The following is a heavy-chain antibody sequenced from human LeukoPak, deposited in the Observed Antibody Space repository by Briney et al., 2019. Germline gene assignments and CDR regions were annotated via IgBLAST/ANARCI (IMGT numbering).Heavy chain of an antibody. CDR1: EYTFTGYY. D-gene: IGHD7-27*01. J-gene: IGHJ2*01. Sequence: ASVKVSCKASEYTFTGYYMHWVRQAPGQGLEWIGWINPNSGGTNYAQKFQGRVTMTRDTSISTAYMELSRLRSDDTAVYYCGRSWGSEWYFDLWGRGTLVTVSS. CDR2: INPNSGGT. V-gene: IGHV1-2*02. CDR3: GRSWGSEWYFDL.